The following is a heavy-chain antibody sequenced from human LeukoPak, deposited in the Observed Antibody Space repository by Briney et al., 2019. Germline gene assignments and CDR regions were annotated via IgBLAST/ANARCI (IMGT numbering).Heavy chain of an antibody. CDR3: AKDMYSSSWSRVSFYFDY. CDR2: ISGSGGST. J-gene: IGHJ4*02. D-gene: IGHD6-13*01. V-gene: IGHV3-23*01. Sequence: GGSLRLSCTASGFTFTSYSMNWVRQAPGKGLEWVSAISGSGGSTYYADSVKGRFTISRDNSRNTLYLQMNSLRAEDTAVYYCAKDMYSSSWSRVSFYFDYWGQGTLVTVSS. CDR1: GFTFTSYS.